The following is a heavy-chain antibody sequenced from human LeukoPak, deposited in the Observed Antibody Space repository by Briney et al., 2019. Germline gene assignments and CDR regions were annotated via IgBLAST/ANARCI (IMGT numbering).Heavy chain of an antibody. V-gene: IGHV1-69*13. CDR1: GGTFSSYA. Sequence: GASVKVSCKASGGTFSSYAISWVRQAPGQGLEWMGGIIPIFGTANYAQKFQGRVTITADESTSTAYMELRSLRSDATAVYYCARDQGPYYYDSSGSGFDPWGQGTLVTVSS. CDR2: IIPIFGTA. CDR3: ARDQGPYYYDSSGSGFDP. D-gene: IGHD3-22*01. J-gene: IGHJ5*02.